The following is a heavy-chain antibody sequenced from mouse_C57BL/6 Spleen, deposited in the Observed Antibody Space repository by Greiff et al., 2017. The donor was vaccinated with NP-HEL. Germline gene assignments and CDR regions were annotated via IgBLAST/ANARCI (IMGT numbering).Heavy chain of an antibody. D-gene: IGHD1-1*01. V-gene: IGHV1-7*01. J-gene: IGHJ3*01. CDR3: ARRRVDGSSYGGFAY. CDR2: INPSSGYT. CDR1: GYTFTSYW. Sequence: QVHVKQSGAELAKPGASVKLSCKASGYTFTSYWMHWVKQRPGQGLEWIGYINPSSGYTKYNQKFKDKATLTADKSSSTAYMQLSSLTYEDSAVYYCARRRVDGSSYGGFAYWGQGTLVTVSA.